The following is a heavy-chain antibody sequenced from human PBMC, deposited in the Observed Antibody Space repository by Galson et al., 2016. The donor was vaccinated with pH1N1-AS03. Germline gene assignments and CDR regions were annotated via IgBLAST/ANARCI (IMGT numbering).Heavy chain of an antibody. Sequence: SLRLSCAASGFTLSGYSMDWVRQAPGRGLEWVSFISSSGVTIYYVDSVKGRFTISRDNAKNSLYLQMNSLRAEDTAVYYCARGWLHNSFDMWGQGTMVTVSS. CDR3: ARGWLHNSFDM. J-gene: IGHJ3*02. CDR1: GFTLSGYS. V-gene: IGHV3-48*04. CDR2: ISSSGVTI. D-gene: IGHD5-24*01.